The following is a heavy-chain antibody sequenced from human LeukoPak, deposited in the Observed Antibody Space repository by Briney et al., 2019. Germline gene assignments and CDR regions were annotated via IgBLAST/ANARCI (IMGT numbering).Heavy chain of an antibody. D-gene: IGHD3-3*01. CDR1: GGSISSGDYY. Sequence: SETLSLTCTVSGGSISSGDYYWSWIRQPPGKGLEWIGYIYYSGSTYYNPSLKSRVTISVDTPKNQFSLKLSSVTAADTAVYYCARDRAKANYDFWSGYLVGMCMDVWGKGTTVTVSS. V-gene: IGHV4-30-4*08. CDR2: IYYSGST. J-gene: IGHJ6*03. CDR3: ARDRAKANYDFWSGYLVGMCMDV.